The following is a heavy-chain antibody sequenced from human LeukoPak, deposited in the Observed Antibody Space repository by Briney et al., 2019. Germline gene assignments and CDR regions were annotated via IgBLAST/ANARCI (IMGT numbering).Heavy chain of an antibody. Sequence: KTSETLSLTCTVSGGSISSYYWSWIRQPPGKGLEWIGYIYYSGSTNYNPSLKSRVTISVDTSKNQFSLKLSSVTAADTAVYYCARAFPGGLVRKNWFDPWGQGTLVTVSS. CDR1: GGSISSYY. D-gene: IGHD6-19*01. CDR2: IYYSGST. J-gene: IGHJ5*02. V-gene: IGHV4-59*01. CDR3: ARAFPGGLVRKNWFDP.